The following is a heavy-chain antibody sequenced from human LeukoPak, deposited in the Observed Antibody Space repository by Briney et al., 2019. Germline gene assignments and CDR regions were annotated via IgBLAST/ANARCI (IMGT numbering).Heavy chain of an antibody. CDR2: IYYTGGV. CDR1: GASITSYY. D-gene: IGHD3-10*01. CDR3: ARDQGQWFGELFLNWFAP. V-gene: IGHV4-59*01. J-gene: IGHJ5*02. Sequence: SETLSLTCTVSGASITSYYWSWIRQSPGKGMEWIGYIYYTGGVNYNPSLKSRVTISVDTSKSQFSLKLSSVTAADTAVYYCARDQGQWFGELFLNWFAPWGQGTLVTVSS.